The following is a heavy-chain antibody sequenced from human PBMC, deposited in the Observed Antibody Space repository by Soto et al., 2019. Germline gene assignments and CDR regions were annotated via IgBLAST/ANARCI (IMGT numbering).Heavy chain of an antibody. Sequence: SQTLSLTCAISGDSVSSDSAAWNWIRQSPSRSLEWLGRTYYRSKWYDDYAASVKSRITINPDTSKNQFSLQLNSVSPEDTAVYYCVKGLTVRGLIISHHNWFDPWGQGTLVTVSS. CDR3: VKGLTVRGLIISHHNWFDP. D-gene: IGHD3-10*01. V-gene: IGHV6-1*01. CDR1: GDSVSSDSAA. J-gene: IGHJ5*02. CDR2: TYYRSKWYD.